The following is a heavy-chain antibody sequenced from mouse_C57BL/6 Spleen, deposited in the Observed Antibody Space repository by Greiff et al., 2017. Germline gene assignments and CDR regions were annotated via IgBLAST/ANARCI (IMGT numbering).Heavy chain of an antibody. CDR1: GFTFSDAW. V-gene: IGHV6-6*01. D-gene: IGHD1-1*01. Sequence: EVKLVESGGGLVQPGGSMKLSCAASGFTFSDAWMDWVRQSPEKGLEWVAEIRNKANNHATYYAESVKGRFTISRDDSKSSVYLQMNSLRAEDTGIYYCTRIIPTIYYYGSSPRYCDVWGTGTTVTVSS. CDR3: TRIIPTIYYYGSSPRYCDV. CDR2: IRNKANNHAT. J-gene: IGHJ1*03.